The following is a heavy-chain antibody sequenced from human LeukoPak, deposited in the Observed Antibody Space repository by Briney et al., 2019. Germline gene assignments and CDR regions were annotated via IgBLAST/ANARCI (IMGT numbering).Heavy chain of an antibody. CDR1: GGSFSGYY. CDR2: INHSGST. Sequence: PSETLSLTCAVYGGSFSGYYRSWIRQPPGKGLEWIGEINHSGSTNYNPSLKSRVTISVDTSKNQFSLKLSSVTAADTAVYYCARVKSHLYYYYYGMDVWGQGTTVTVSS. J-gene: IGHJ6*02. V-gene: IGHV4-34*01. CDR3: ARVKSHLYYYYYGMDV.